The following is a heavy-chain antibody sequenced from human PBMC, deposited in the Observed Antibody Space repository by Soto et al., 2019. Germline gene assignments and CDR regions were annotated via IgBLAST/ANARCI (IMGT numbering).Heavy chain of an antibody. CDR1: GFTVSRYA. CDR3: ARDLVVVLAAIVEMDVFYF. CDR2: ISYDGSNK. V-gene: IGHV3-30-3*01. J-gene: IGHJ4*03. D-gene: IGHD2-2*02. Sequence: GGSRRLSCAASGFTVSRYAMHWVRQAPGKGRGWVAVISYDGSNKYYADSVKGRFTISRDNSKNTLYLQMNSRRAEDPAVYYCARDLVVVLAAIVEMDVFYFRAQRTMVLVSS.